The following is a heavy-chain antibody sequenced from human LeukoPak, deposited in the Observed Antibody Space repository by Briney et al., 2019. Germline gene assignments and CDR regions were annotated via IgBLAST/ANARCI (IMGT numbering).Heavy chain of an antibody. Sequence: PSETLSLTCTASGNSMSSSSYYWGWIRQSPGKGLEWIGSIYSSGTTYSNPSLKSRVTISVDTFKNQFSLWLSSMSAADTAIYYCARGTPWSLGSHAFDIWGQGTVVTVSS. V-gene: IGHV4-39*07. CDR1: GNSMSSSSYY. J-gene: IGHJ3*02. CDR3: ARGTPWSLGSHAFDI. D-gene: IGHD2-8*01. CDR2: IYSSGTT.